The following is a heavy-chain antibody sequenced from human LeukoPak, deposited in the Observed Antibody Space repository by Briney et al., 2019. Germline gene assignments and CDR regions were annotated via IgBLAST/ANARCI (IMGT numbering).Heavy chain of an antibody. CDR3: ARELYDYVWGSYRAFDY. CDR1: GFTFSSYG. J-gene: IGHJ4*02. CDR2: ISSSSSTI. D-gene: IGHD3-16*02. Sequence: GSLRLSCAASGFTFSSYGMTWVRQAPGKGLEWVSYISSSSSTIYYADSVKGRFTISRDNAKNSLYLQMNSLRAEDTAVYYCARELYDYVWGSYRAFDYWGQGTLVTVSS. V-gene: IGHV3-48*04.